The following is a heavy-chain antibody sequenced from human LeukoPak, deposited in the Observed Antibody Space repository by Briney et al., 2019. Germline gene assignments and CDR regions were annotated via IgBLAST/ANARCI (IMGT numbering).Heavy chain of an antibody. J-gene: IGHJ5*02. CDR3: ARDRTAADP. CDR1: GFTFSSYG. V-gene: IGHV3-53*01. D-gene: IGHD6-13*01. Sequence: GGSLRLSCAASGFTFSSYGMHWVRQAPGKGLEWVSVIYSDDRTYHADSVKGRFTISRDNSKNTLYLQMNNLRVEDTAVYYCARDRTAADPWGQGTLVTVSS. CDR2: IYSDDRT.